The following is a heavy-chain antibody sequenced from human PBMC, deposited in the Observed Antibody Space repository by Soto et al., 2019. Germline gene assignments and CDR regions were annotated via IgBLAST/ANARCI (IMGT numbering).Heavy chain of an antibody. D-gene: IGHD2-15*01. CDR2: INHGGSA. CDR1: GGSFSGYY. CDR3: ARRYCSGGYCSSTFDF. Sequence: SETLSLTCAVYGGSFSGYYWSWIRQTPGKGLEWIGEINHGGSANYNPALKSRVTISVDTSKKQFSLKLSSVTAADTAVYYCARRYCSGGYCSSTFDFWGQGTLVTSPQ. V-gene: IGHV4-34*01. J-gene: IGHJ4*02.